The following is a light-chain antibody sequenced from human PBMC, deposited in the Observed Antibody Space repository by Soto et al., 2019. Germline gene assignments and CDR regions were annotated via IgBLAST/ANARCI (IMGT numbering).Light chain of an antibody. CDR3: QQYNIWPRT. Sequence: EIVLTQSPATLSLSPGDRATLSCGASQSVSSKLAWYQQKPGQAPRLLIHGASTRATGVPARFSGSGSGTQFTLTISGLQSDDLAVYFCQQYNIWPRTFGQGTKVDIK. CDR2: GAS. J-gene: IGKJ1*01. V-gene: IGKV3-15*01. CDR1: QSVSSK.